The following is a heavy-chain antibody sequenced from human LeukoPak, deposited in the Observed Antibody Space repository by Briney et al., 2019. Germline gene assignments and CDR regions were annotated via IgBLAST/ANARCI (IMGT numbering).Heavy chain of an antibody. CDR2: IRFSGTT. CDR3: ARQDDQDHGDPNWFDP. V-gene: IGHV4-39*01. Sequence: PSETLSLTCSASGDSINTGGYYWGWVRQSPGKGLEWIGSIRFSGTTFYNPSFRGRVAISIDTSRNEFSLRATSVTATDTAIYYCARQDDQDHGDPNWFDPWGQGILVTVSS. J-gene: IGHJ5*02. D-gene: IGHD4-17*01. CDR1: GDSINTGGYY.